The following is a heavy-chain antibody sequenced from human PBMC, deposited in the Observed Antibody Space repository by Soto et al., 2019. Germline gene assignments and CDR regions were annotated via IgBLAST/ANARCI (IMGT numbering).Heavy chain of an antibody. Sequence: QLQLQESGPGLVKPSETLSLTCTVSGGSISSSSYYWGWIRQPPGKGLEWIGSLYYSGSTYYNPSLTSLVTLSVYTSKNQFSLKLSSVTAADTAVYYCLGSGYSPFDCWAQGTLVTVSS. CDR1: GGSISSSSYY. CDR2: LYYSGST. V-gene: IGHV4-39*01. J-gene: IGHJ4*02. D-gene: IGHD3-22*01. CDR3: LGSGYSPFDC.